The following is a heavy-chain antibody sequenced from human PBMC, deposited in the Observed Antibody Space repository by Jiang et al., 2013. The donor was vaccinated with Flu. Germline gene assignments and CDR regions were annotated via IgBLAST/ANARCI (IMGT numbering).Heavy chain of an antibody. J-gene: IGHJ4*02. V-gene: IGHV4-39*01. CDR3: ARRIVAAAGLDY. CDR2: IYYSGST. Sequence: PGLVKPSETLSLTCTVSGGSISSSSYYWGWIRQPPGKGLEWIGSIYYSGSTYYNPSLKSRVTISVDTSKNQFSLKLSSVTAADTAVYYCARRIVAAAGLDYWGQGTLVTVSS. CDR1: GGSISSSSYY. D-gene: IGHD6-13*01.